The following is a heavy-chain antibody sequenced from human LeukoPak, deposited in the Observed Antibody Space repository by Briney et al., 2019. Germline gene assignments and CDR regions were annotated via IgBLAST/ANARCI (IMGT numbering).Heavy chain of an antibody. J-gene: IGHJ4*02. V-gene: IGHV1-2*02. Sequence: SVWVSPAASLYTSAVYYIHWGRQGPGQGLEWMGLINPNTGATNNAQKFQGRVTMTRDTTITTAYMELSRLRSAHTAGYYCARRPIVAVPAPIDSWGQGNLVTVSS. D-gene: IGHD2-2*01. CDR1: LYTSAVYY. CDR3: ARRPIVAVPAPIDS. CDR2: INPNTGAT.